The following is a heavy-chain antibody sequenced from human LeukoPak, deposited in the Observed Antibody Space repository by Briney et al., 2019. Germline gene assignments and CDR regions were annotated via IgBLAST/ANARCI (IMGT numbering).Heavy chain of an antibody. CDR2: ITSNGGST. V-gene: IGHV3-64*01. CDR3: ARVGVTVAGYYYYYMDV. J-gene: IGHJ6*03. D-gene: IGHD6-19*01. CDR1: GFTFSIFG. Sequence: GVSLRLSCAASGFTFSIFGMHWVRQAPGKGLEYVSTITSNGGSTYYANSVKGRFTISRDNAKNTLYLQMGSLRYEDMAVYYCARVGVTVAGYYYYYMDVWGKGTTVTVSS.